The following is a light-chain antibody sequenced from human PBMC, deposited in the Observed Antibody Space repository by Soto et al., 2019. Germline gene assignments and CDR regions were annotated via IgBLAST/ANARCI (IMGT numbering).Light chain of an antibody. V-gene: IGKV3-11*01. CDR2: DAS. CDR1: QSVSSY. J-gene: IGKJ5*01. CDR3: QQRSNWPPIT. Sequence: ETVLTQSPATLSLSPGERATLSCRASQSVSSYLAWYQQKPGQAPRLLIYDASNRATGIPARFSGSGSGTDFTLTISSLEAEDFAVYYCQQRSNWPPITFGQGTRLEI.